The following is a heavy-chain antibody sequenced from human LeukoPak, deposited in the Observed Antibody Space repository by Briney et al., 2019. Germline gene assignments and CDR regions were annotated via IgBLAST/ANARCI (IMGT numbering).Heavy chain of an antibody. CDR3: ARPLYDFVSGSYRYGAFDV. CDR1: GYIFTSYW. CDR2: IYPGDSDT. J-gene: IGHJ3*01. D-gene: IGHD3-16*02. V-gene: IGHV5-51*01. Sequence: GESLKISCKGSGYIFTSYWIGWARQMPGEGLEWMGLIYPGDSDTRYSPSFQGQVTISADKSISTAYLQWSSLRASDTAMYYCARPLYDFVSGSYRYGAFDVWGQGTMVTVSS.